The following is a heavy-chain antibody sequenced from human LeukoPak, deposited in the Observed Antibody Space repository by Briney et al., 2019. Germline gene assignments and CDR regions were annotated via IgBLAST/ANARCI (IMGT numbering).Heavy chain of an antibody. CDR2: ISGSGGST. V-gene: IGHV3-23*01. CDR3: ARGDRYGDFSFGFDY. J-gene: IGHJ4*02. CDR1: GFTFSSYS. Sequence: GGSLRLSCAASGFTFSSYSMNWVRQAPGKGLEWVSAISGSGGSTYYADSVKGRFTISRDNSKNTLYLQMNSLRAEDTAVYYCARGDRYGDFSFGFDYWGQGTLVTVSS. D-gene: IGHD4-17*01.